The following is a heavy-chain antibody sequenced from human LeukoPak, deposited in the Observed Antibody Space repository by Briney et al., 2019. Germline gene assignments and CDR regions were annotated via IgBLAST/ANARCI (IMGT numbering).Heavy chain of an antibody. J-gene: IGHJ4*02. D-gene: IGHD6-19*01. CDR1: GFTFSNYA. CDR2: ISSNGGRT. Sequence: GGSLRLSCSVSGFTFSNYAMHWVRQAPGKGLEYVSGISSNGGRTYYADSVKGRFTISRDNSKNTMYLQMSTLRVEDTAVYYCVKDPHSSGRYYFDYWGQGTLVTVSS. CDR3: VKDPHSSGRYYFDY. V-gene: IGHV3-64D*06.